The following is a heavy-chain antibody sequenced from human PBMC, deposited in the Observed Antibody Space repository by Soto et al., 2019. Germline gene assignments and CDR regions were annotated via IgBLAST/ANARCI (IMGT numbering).Heavy chain of an antibody. CDR1: GASISYGGFS. CDR3: VRGGGYYPFDY. Sequence: SETLSLTCTVSGASISYGGFSRSWIRQSPGKGLEWIGYISHLENTYFHPSFKSRLTMSIDRSRNQFSLNLSSVTAADRAVYYCVRGGGYYPFDYCGQRVLVTVS. D-gene: IGHD2-15*01. V-gene: IGHV4-30-2*06. CDR2: ISHLENT. J-gene: IGHJ4*02.